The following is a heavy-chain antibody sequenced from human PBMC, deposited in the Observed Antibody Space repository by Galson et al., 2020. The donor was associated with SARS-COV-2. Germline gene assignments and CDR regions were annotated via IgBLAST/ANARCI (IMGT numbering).Heavy chain of an antibody. D-gene: IGHD3-3*01. CDR2: ISSSGSTI. V-gene: IGHV3-11*01. J-gene: IGHJ4*02. Sequence: NSGGSLSLSCAASGFTLSDYYMSWIRQAPGKGLEWVSYISSSGSTIYYADSVKGRFTIPRDNAKNSLYLQMNSLRAEDTAVYYCAREAISEITIFGVVIYRYFDYWGQGTLVTVSS. CDR3: AREAISEITIFGVVIYRYFDY. CDR1: GFTLSDYY.